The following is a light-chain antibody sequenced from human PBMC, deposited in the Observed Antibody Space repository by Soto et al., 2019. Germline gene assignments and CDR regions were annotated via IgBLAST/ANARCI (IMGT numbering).Light chain of an antibody. V-gene: IGKV3-11*01. J-gene: IGKJ2*01. CDR1: QSVGNY. CDR3: QQYTNWPYT. Sequence: EIVLTQSPATLSLSLGERATLSCRARQSVGNYLGWYQQRPGQAPRLLMSDVSRRATGIPARFSGSGSGTDFTLTISSLQSEDFAVYSCQQYTNWPYTFGQGTKLEIK. CDR2: DVS.